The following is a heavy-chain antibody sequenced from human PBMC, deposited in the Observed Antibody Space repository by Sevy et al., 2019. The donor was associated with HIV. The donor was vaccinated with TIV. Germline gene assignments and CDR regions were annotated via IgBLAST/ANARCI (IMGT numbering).Heavy chain of an antibody. CDR3: AKDRAAMVGDAFDI. Sequence: GGSLRLSCAGSGFSITSYWMHWVRQAPGKGLVWVSAIGGSGVSTYYADSVKGRFTISRDNSKNTLYLQMNSLRAEDTAVYYCAKDRAAMVGDAFDIWGQGTMVTVSS. J-gene: IGHJ3*02. D-gene: IGHD5-18*01. CDR2: IGGSGVST. CDR1: GFSITSYW. V-gene: IGHV3-23*01.